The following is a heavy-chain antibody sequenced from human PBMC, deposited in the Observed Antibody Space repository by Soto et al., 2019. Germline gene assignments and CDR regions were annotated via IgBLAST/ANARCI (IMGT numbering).Heavy chain of an antibody. D-gene: IGHD3-10*01. V-gene: IGHV3-23*01. Sequence: PGGSLRLSCAASGFTFSSYAMSWVRQAPGKGLEWVSAISGSGGSTYYADSVKGRFTISRDNSKNTLYLQMNSLRAEDTAVYYCAKDGSITMVRGVHHFDYWGQGTLVTVSS. J-gene: IGHJ4*02. CDR1: GFTFSSYA. CDR3: AKDGSITMVRGVHHFDY. CDR2: ISGSGGST.